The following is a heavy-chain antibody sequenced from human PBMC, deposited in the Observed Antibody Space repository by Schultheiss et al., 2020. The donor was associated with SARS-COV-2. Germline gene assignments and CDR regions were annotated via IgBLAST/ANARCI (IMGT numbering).Heavy chain of an antibody. CDR3: ARDSSADAFDI. J-gene: IGHJ3*02. CDR2: INWNGGST. V-gene: IGHV3-20*04. CDR1: GGSISSYY. Sequence: ETLSLTCTVSGGSISSYYWSWIRQPPGKGLEWVSGINWNGGSTGYADSVKGRFTISRDNAKNSLYLQMNSLRAEDTAVYYCARDSSADAFDIWGQGTMVTVSS.